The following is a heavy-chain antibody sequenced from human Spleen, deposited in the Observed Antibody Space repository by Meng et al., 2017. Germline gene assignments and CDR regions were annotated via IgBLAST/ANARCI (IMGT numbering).Heavy chain of an antibody. CDR1: GDSISSSNW. J-gene: IGHJ6*02. Sequence: GSLRLSCAVSGDSISSSNWWSWVRQPPGKGLEWIGEIYHSGNTNYNPSLKSRVTISADKSKNQFSLNLSSVTAADTAVYYCARDLRGYYYGMDVWGQGTTVTVSS. V-gene: IGHV4-4*02. CDR2: IYHSGNT. D-gene: IGHD3-10*01. CDR3: ARDLRGYYYGMDV.